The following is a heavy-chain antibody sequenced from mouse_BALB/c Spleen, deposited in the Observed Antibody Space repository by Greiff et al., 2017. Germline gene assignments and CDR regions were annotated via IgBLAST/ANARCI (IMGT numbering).Heavy chain of an antibody. CDR1: GFTFSSYA. CDR2: ISSGGSYT. CDR3: ARRDSSGYEAWFAY. J-gene: IGHJ3*01. Sequence: EVQLVESGGGLVKPGGSLKLSCAASGFTFSSYAMSWVRQTPEKRLEWVATISSGGSYTYYPDSVKGRFTISRDNAKNTLYLQMSSLRSEDTAMYYCARRDSSGYEAWFAYWGQGTLVTVSA. V-gene: IGHV5-9-3*01. D-gene: IGHD3-2*01.